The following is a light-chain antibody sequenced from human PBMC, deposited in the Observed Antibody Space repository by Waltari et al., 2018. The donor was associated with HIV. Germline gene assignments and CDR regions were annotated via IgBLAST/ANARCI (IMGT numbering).Light chain of an antibody. Sequence: QSALHQPPSASGCPGQSVTIPCPATSSDVGGCGHVSWYQQRPGKAPKLIIYGVTKRPSGVPDRFSGSKSGNTASLTVSGLQADDEADYYCASYAGSKNVFGTGTTVTVL. CDR2: GVT. J-gene: IGLJ1*01. CDR1: SSDVGGCGH. CDR3: ASYAGSKNV. V-gene: IGLV2-8*01.